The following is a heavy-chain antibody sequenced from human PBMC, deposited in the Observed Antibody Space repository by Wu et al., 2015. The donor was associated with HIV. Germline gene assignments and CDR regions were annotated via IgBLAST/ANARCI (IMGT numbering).Heavy chain of an antibody. J-gene: IGHJ5*02. CDR1: GGTFSNYA. D-gene: IGHD3-16*01. CDR2: IITIFGTT. CDR3: TRGPSTTAKEVGGYWLDP. V-gene: IGHV1-69*05. Sequence: QVQLVQSGAEVKKPGSSVKVSCKASGGTFSNYAINWVRQAPGQGPEWMGGIITIFGTTNYAQNFQGRVTLTRDTSISTAYMELSSLRPDDTAVFYCTRGPSTTAKEVGGYWLDPWGQGTLVTVSA.